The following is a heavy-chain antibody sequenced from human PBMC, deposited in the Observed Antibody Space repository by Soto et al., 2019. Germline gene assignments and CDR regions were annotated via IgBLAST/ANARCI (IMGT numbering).Heavy chain of an antibody. V-gene: IGHV3-23*01. J-gene: IGHJ4*02. CDR2: ISGSGGST. Sequence: GSLRLSCAASGFTFSSYAMSWVRQAPGKGLEWVSAISGSGGSTYYADSVKGRFTISRDNSKNTLYLQMNSLRAEDTAVYYCAKDRYYGSGSYPYYFDYWGQGTLVTVSS. D-gene: IGHD3-10*01. CDR3: AKDRYYGSGSYPYYFDY. CDR1: GFTFSSYA.